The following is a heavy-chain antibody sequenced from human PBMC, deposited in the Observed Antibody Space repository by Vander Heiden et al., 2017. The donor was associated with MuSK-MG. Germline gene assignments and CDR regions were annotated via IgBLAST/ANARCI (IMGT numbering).Heavy chain of an antibody. V-gene: IGHV5-51*03. CDR3: ARLAGGTASCYAGSSYFRDY. CDR2: SYPFDSEV. J-gene: IGHJ4*01. CDR1: GYRFATYW. D-gene: IGHD2-2*01. Sequence: EVQLVQSGAEVKKAGESLKISCKGSGYRFATYWIGRVRQMPEKGLEGMGISYPFDSEVRYIPSVQGLVTISVDNSISTAYLQWSSLKASDTAMYYCARLAGGTASCYAGSSYFRDYWGHVARVTVS.